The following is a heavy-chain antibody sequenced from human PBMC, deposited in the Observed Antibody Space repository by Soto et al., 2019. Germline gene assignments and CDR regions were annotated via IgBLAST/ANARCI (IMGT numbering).Heavy chain of an antibody. D-gene: IGHD2-21*02. CDR2: ITGSGGTI. V-gene: IGHV3-23*01. CDR3: AKDAVSGDGLWLVAD. Sequence: DVQLLESGGGLVHPGGFLRLSCAASGFSFSKFAMIWVRQAPGKGQEWVSGITGSGGTIEYAASVKGRFTISRDNSKNTVYLQMNSLRAEDTALYYCAKDAVSGDGLWLVADWGQGTLVTVS. J-gene: IGHJ4*02. CDR1: GFSFSKFA.